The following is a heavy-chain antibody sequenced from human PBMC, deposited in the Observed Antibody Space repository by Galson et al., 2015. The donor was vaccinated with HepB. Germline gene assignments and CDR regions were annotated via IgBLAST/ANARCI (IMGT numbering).Heavy chain of an antibody. D-gene: IGHD3-16*01. J-gene: IGHJ4*02. CDR3: ARGHSWGPLDY. CDR2: ISSNSSYI. Sequence: SLRLSCAASTFIFTTYSMNWVRQAPGKGLEWVSFISSNSSYIHYTDSVKGRFTISRDNTKNSLYLQMNSLRAEDTAVYYCARGHSWGPLDYWGQGTLVTVSS. V-gene: IGHV3-21*01. CDR1: TFIFTTYS.